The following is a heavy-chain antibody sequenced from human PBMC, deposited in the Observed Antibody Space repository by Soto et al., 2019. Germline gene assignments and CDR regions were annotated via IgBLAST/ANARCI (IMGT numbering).Heavy chain of an antibody. CDR1: GYTFTNYG. CDR3: ARAPEDTYMVAFDS. J-gene: IGHJ4*02. V-gene: IGHV1-18*01. CDR2: INPYNDDT. Sequence: GASVKVSCKASGYTFTNYGIVWVRQAPGQGLEWMGWINPYNDDTNYAQKFQGRVTMTTDTSTSTAYMELRSLRSDDTALFYCARAPEDTYMVAFDSWGQGTLVTVSS. D-gene: IGHD5-18*01.